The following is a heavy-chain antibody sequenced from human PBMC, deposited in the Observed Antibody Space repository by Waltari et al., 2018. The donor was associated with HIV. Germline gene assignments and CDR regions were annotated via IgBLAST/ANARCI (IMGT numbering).Heavy chain of an antibody. J-gene: IGHJ4*02. CDR3: ARGGYYDTTGYYVN. Sequence: QVQLQQWGAGLLKPSETLSLTCAVSGGSFSGYYGSWLRQPPGKGLEWIGEINYSGSTKYNPSLKSRVTISLDTSKKQFSLRLRSVTAADTAVYFCARGGYYDTTGYYVNWGQGNLVTVSS. D-gene: IGHD3-22*01. CDR1: GGSFSGYY. V-gene: IGHV4-34*01. CDR2: INYSGST.